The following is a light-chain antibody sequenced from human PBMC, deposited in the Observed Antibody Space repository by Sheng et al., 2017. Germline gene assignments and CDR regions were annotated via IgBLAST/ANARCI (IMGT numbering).Light chain of an antibody. CDR3: QQYDKWPLT. J-gene: IGKJ4*01. CDR1: QSVNSNY. V-gene: IGKV3-20*01. CDR2: GAS. Sequence: ETVLTQSPGTLSLTPGERATLSCRASQSVNSNYLVWYQQKPGQAPRLLMYGASSRATGIPDRFSGSGSGTEFTLTISSLQSEDFAVYYCQQYDKWPLTFGGGTKVEIK.